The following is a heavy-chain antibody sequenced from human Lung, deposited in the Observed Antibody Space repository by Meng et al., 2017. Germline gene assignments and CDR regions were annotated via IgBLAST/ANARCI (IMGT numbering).Heavy chain of an antibody. D-gene: IGHD3-3*01. Sequence: EGQLGGFGVRLFQPGVSLRLSWGASGFNFGDYIMHWVRQSPGKGLEWISRIVSDGGITTYADSVKGRFTVSRDNAKNTLYLQMNSLGADDTAVYYCARDLAWVLFDYWGQGALVTVSS. CDR2: IVSDGGIT. CDR3: ARDLAWVLFDY. V-gene: IGHV3-74*01. J-gene: IGHJ4*02. CDR1: GFNFGDYI.